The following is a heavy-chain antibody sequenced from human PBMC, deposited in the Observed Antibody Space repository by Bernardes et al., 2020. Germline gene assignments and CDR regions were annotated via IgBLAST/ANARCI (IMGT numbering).Heavy chain of an antibody. J-gene: IGHJ6*02. D-gene: IGHD3-10*01. V-gene: IGHV4-59*01. CDR3: ARDMVQEDVGVGGRGYYYGMDV. CDR1: GGSISCYY. Sequence: SETLSLTCTVSGGSISCYYWSWIRQPPGKGLEWIGYIYYSGSTNYNPSLKSRVTISVDTSKNQFSLKLSSVTAADTAVYYCARDMVQEDVGVGGRGYYYGMDVWGQGTTVTVSS. CDR2: IYYSGST.